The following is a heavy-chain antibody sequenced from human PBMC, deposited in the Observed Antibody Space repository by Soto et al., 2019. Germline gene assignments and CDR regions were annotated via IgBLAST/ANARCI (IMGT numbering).Heavy chain of an antibody. J-gene: IGHJ4*02. D-gene: IGHD3-16*02. CDR3: ARDDEGGSYCDIGY. Sequence: QVQLVESGGGVVQPGRSLRLSCAASGFTFSNYIMHWVRQAPGKGLEWVAIILHDGNNKYYADSVKGRFTISRDNSKNTLYLQINSLRTEDTAIYYCARDDEGGSYCDIGYWGQGTLVTVSS. V-gene: IGHV3-30-3*01. CDR2: ILHDGNNK. CDR1: GFTFSNYI.